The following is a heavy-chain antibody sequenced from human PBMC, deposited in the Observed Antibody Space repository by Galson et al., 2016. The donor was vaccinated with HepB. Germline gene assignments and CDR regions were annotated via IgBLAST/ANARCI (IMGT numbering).Heavy chain of an antibody. CDR1: GASISSSNYY. V-gene: IGHV4-39*02. J-gene: IGHJ4*02. CDR2: IYYSGTT. CDR3: AREYGARQGSYY. Sequence: SETLSLTCTVSGASISSSNYYWGWSRQPPGKGLEWIGSIYYSGTTHYNPSLRSRVTISVDTSKNQFSLQLSSVTAADTAVYYCAREYGARQGSYYWGQGSLVTVSS. D-gene: IGHD6-6*01.